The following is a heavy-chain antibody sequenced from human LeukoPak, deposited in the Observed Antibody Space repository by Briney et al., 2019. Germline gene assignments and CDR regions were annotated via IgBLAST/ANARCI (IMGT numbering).Heavy chain of an antibody. CDR3: ARAKLHYGDYPRFLYMDF. CDR1: RYTFTSDG. Sequence: ASLRVSCKASRYTFTSDGISCVRQAPGQGREWMGGISAYNGNTNYAQKLQGRVTMITDTSTSTAYMEQRSLRSDDTAVYYCARAKLHYGDYPRFLYMDFWYKGTRVTVSS. CDR2: ISAYNGNT. D-gene: IGHD4-17*01. V-gene: IGHV1-18*01. J-gene: IGHJ6*03.